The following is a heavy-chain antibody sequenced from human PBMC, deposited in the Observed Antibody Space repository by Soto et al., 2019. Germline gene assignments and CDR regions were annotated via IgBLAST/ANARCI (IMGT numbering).Heavy chain of an antibody. J-gene: IGHJ4*02. CDR3: AKVPVGATSGGFDY. D-gene: IGHD1-26*01. CDR2: ISGSGGST. Sequence: PGGSLRLSCAASGFTFSGYVMSWVRQAPGKGLEWVSAISGSGGSTYYADSVKGRFTISRDNSKNTLYLQMNSLRAEDTAVYYCAKVPVGATSGGFDYWGQGTLVTVSS. V-gene: IGHV3-23*01. CDR1: GFTFSGYV.